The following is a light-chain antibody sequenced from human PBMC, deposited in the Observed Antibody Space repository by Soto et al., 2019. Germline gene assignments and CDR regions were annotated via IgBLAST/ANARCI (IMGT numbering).Light chain of an antibody. CDR1: SRDVGGYNF. J-gene: IGLJ2*01. Sequence: QSALTQPASVSGSPGQSITISCTGTSRDVGGYNFVSWYQQHPGKAPELMIYDVSNRPSGISNRFSGSKSGNTASLTISGLHAEDEADYYCSSYTRGSTVVFGGGTKVTVL. V-gene: IGLV2-14*03. CDR3: SSYTRGSTVV. CDR2: DVS.